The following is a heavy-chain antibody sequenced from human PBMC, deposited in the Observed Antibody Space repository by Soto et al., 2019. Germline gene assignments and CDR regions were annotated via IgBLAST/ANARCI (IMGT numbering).Heavy chain of an antibody. D-gene: IGHD6-25*01. J-gene: IGHJ6*02. Sequence: QVRLQESGPGLVTPSQTLSLTCTVSGASIRNGADYWTWIRQHPGKGLEWIGYINYSGSVFYNPSLKSRLSLSLDVSKNLFSLRLTSVTAADTAIYYCARESRALDHSGVEVWSRGTTVNVSS. CDR1: GASIRNGADY. V-gene: IGHV4-31*03. CDR3: ARESRALDHSGVEV. CDR2: INYSGSV.